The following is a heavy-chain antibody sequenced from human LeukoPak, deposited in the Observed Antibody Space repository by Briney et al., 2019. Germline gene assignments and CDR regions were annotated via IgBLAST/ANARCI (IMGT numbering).Heavy chain of an antibody. CDR2: ISASGGTT. D-gene: IGHD4-17*01. Sequence: GGSLRLSCTSSQLTFNRYVMAWVRQAPVKGLEWVSTISASGGTTYYADSVQGRFTISRDNSKNTLYLQMNSLRAEDTAVYYCATLYGDYNWYFDLWGRGTLVTVSS. CDR1: QLTFNRYV. CDR3: ATLYGDYNWYFDL. V-gene: IGHV3-23*01. J-gene: IGHJ2*01.